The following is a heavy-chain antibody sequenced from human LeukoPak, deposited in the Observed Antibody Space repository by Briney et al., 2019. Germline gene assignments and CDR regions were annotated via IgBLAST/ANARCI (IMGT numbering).Heavy chain of an antibody. D-gene: IGHD3-10*01. CDR2: IYYSGST. V-gene: IGHV4-4*02. Sequence: SETLSLTCAVSGGSISSSNWWSWVRQPPGKGLEWIGEIYYSGSTNYNPSLKSRVTISVDKSENQFSLKLSSVTAADTAVYYCAGKNYYGSGSYNYWGQGTLVTVSS. CDR3: AGKNYYGSGSYNY. CDR1: GGSISSSNW. J-gene: IGHJ4*02.